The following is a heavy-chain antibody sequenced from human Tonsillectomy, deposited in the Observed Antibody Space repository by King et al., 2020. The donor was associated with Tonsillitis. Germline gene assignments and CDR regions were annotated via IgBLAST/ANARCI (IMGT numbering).Heavy chain of an antibody. CDR2: IKQDGSEK. CDR3: ARVGWLQFHDAFDI. D-gene: IGHD5-24*01. CDR1: EFTLSNYW. V-gene: IGHV3-7*01. J-gene: IGHJ3*02. Sequence: VQLVESGGGLVQPGGSLRLSCAASEFTLSNYWMSWVRQAPGKGLEGVANIKQDGSEKYYVDSVKGRFTISRDNAKNSLYLQMNSLRAEDTAVYYCARVGWLQFHDAFDIWGQGTMVTVSS.